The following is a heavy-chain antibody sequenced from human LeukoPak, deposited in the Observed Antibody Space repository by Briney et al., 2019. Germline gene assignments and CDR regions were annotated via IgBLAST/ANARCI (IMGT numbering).Heavy chain of an antibody. Sequence: GGSLRLSCAASGFTVSSNYMSWVRQAPGKGLEWVSVIYGGGSTYYADSVKGRFTISRDNSKNTLYLQMNSLRAEDTAVYYCARGPYYGSGSYSWGQGTLVTVSS. CDR1: GFTVSSNY. V-gene: IGHV3-53*01. CDR2: IYGGGST. D-gene: IGHD3-10*01. J-gene: IGHJ4*02. CDR3: ARGPYYGSGSYS.